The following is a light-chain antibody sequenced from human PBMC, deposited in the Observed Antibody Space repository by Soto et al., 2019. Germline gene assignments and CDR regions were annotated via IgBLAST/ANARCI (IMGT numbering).Light chain of an antibody. CDR1: QSISSY. V-gene: IGKV1-39*01. Sequence: DIQMTQSPSSLSASVVDRVTITCRASQSISSYLNWYQQKPGKAPKLLIYAASSLQSGVPSRFSGSGSGTDFTLTISILQPEDFATYYCQQSYSILLTFAGGTKVDIK. J-gene: IGKJ4*01. CDR3: QQSYSILLT. CDR2: AAS.